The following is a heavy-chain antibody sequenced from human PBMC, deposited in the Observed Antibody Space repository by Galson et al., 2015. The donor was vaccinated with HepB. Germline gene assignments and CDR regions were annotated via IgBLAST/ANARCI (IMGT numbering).Heavy chain of an antibody. J-gene: IGHJ4*02. CDR2: ISSSSTYI. Sequence: SLRLSCAGSGFTFSSYNMNWVRQAPGKGLEWVSSISSSSTYIFHADSVKGRFTISRDNANNSLYLQMNSLKVDDTAVYYCARGGGTYYYGSGTYGTRFDYWGQGILVTVSS. V-gene: IGHV3-21*01. CDR1: GFTFSSYN. CDR3: ARGGGTYYYGSGTYGTRFDY. D-gene: IGHD3-10*01.